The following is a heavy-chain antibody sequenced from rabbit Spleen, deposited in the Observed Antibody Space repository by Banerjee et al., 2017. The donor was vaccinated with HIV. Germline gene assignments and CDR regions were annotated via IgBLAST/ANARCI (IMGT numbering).Heavy chain of an antibody. V-gene: IGHV1S45*01. CDR1: GFSFSSSYY. D-gene: IGHD4-2*01. Sequence: QEQLEESGGDLVKPGASLTLTCTASGFSFSSSYYMCWVRQAPGKGLEWIACIYTSSGNTWYASWAKGRFTISKTSSTTVTLQMTSLTAADTATYFCARDSAGREDFNLWGPGTLVTVS. J-gene: IGHJ4*01. CDR2: IYTSSGNT. CDR3: ARDSAGREDFNL.